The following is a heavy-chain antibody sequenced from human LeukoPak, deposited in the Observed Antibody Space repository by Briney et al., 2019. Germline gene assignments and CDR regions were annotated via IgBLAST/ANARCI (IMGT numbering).Heavy chain of an antibody. CDR3: ARDSGTTGEVKFDP. J-gene: IGHJ5*02. CDR2: ISGSGTI. V-gene: IGHV4-4*07. D-gene: IGHD3-10*01. CDR1: GGSINSY. Sequence: SETLSLTCTVSGGSINSYWSWLRPPAGKGLEWIGRISGSGTITYNPALQSRLSISIDTSKNQFSLKLMSVTAADTAVYYCARDSGTTGEVKFDPWGQGTLVTGSS.